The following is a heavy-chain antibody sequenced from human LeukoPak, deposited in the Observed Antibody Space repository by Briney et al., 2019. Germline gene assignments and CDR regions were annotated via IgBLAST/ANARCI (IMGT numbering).Heavy chain of an antibody. V-gene: IGHV3-7*05. D-gene: IGHD4-17*01. CDR1: GFTFSSYW. CDR2: IKQDGGEK. Sequence: GGSLRLSCAASGFTFSSYWMSWVRQAPGKGLEWVANIKQDGGEKYYVDSVKGRFTISRDDSNTTLYLQMGSLRAGDTAVYYCAKAQLRVTTGIDNWGQGTLVTVSS. CDR3: AKAQLRVTTGIDN. J-gene: IGHJ4*02.